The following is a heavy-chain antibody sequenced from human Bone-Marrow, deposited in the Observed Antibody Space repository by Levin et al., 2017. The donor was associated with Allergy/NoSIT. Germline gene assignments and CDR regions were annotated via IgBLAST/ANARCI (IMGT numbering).Heavy chain of an antibody. CDR3: AKHHHECSSTSCYYYYGMDV. CDR2: ISGTGGGT. J-gene: IGHJ6*02. V-gene: IGHV3-23*01. D-gene: IGHD2-2*01. Sequence: GESLKISCAASGFTFSSYGMAWVRQAPGKGLEWVSAISGTGGGTHYADSVKGRFTISRDNSKNTLYLQMNNLRAEDTAVYYCAKHHHECSSTSCYYYYGMDVWGQGTTVTVSS. CDR1: GFTFSSYG.